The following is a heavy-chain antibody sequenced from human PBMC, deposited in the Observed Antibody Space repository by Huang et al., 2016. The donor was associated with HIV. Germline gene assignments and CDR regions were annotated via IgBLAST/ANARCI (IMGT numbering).Heavy chain of an antibody. D-gene: IGHD3-10*01. CDR1: GYTFTNYD. CDR2: MNHNSGQT. V-gene: IGHV1-8*01. J-gene: IGHJ5*02. Sequence: QVQLVQSGAEVKKPGASVKVSCKASGYTFTNYDINWVRQATGQGLEWMRRMNHNSGQTGLAKKFQRRGTMTRKTSISTGYIEMSSLRSEDTAVYYWARGRLLWFGELSTWGQGTLVTVSS. CDR3: ARGRLLWFGELST.